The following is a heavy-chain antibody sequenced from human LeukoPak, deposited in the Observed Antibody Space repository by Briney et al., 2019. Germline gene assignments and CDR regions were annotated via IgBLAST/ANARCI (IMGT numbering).Heavy chain of an antibody. J-gene: IGHJ4*02. CDR3: AKAGNIRFDY. CDR1: GFTFSTYA. Sequence: GGSLRLSCAASGFTFSTYAMSWVRQAPGKGLECVSSISGRDGSTYYADSVKGRFTISRDNSKNTLYLQMNSLRAGDTAIHYCAKAGNIRFDYWGQGTLVTVSS. CDR2: ISGRDGST. D-gene: IGHD2/OR15-2a*01. V-gene: IGHV3-23*01.